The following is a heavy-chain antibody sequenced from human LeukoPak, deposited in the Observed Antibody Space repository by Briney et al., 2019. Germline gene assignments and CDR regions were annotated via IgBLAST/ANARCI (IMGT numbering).Heavy chain of an antibody. CDR1: GGSISSYY. CDR3: ARHQFVGGQWMHAFDI. V-gene: IGHV4-4*07. J-gene: IGHJ3*02. CDR2: IYTSGST. D-gene: IGHD3-16*01. Sequence: PSETLSLTCTVSGGSISSYYWSWIRQPAGKGLEWIGRIYTSGSTNYNPSLKSRVTMSVDTSKNQFSLKPSSVTAADTAVYYCARHQFVGGQWMHAFDIWGQGTMVTVSS.